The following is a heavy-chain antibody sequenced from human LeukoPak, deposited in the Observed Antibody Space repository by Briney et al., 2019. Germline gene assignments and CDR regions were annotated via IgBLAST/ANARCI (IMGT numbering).Heavy chain of an antibody. Sequence: GGSLRLSCAASGFTFSDYYMSWIRQAPGKGLEWLSYISSSTSYTDYADSVKGRFTISRDNAKNSLYLQMNSLRAEDTAVYYCARSSYTSGSSYFDYWGQGTQVTVSA. V-gene: IGHV3-11*03. CDR1: GFTFSDYY. J-gene: IGHJ4*02. CDR3: ARSSYTSGSSYFDY. D-gene: IGHD3-10*01. CDR2: ISSSTSYT.